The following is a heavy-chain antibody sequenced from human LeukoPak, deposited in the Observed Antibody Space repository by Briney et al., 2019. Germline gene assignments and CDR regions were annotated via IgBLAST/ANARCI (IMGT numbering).Heavy chain of an antibody. CDR2: IYDSGSA. CDR1: GDSISSGGYC. J-gene: IGHJ6*02. CDR3: ARGPYSSHSSLSFYYYKGLDV. D-gene: IGHD3-10*01. Sequence: PSETQSLTCAVSGDSISSGGYCWSWIRQPPGKGLEWIGYIYDSGSASYNPSLKSRVTLSVDRSKNEISLRVTSVTAADTAVYYCARGPYSSHSSLSFYYYKGLDVWGQGTTVTVSS. V-gene: IGHV4-30-2*01.